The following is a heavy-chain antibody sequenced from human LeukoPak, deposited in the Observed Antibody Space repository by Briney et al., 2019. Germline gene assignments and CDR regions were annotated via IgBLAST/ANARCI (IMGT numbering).Heavy chain of an antibody. Sequence: GGSLRLSCAASGFTFSSYRMNWVRQAPGKGLEWVSSISSCSSYIYYADSVKGRFTTSRDNAKNSLDLQMNSLRVEDTALYYCATGSRDTTVINSPVHNAFDIWGQGTKVTVSS. CDR3: ATGSRDTTVINSPVHNAFDI. D-gene: IGHD4-17*01. V-gene: IGHV3-21*01. CDR1: GFTFSSYR. J-gene: IGHJ3*02. CDR2: ISSCSSYI.